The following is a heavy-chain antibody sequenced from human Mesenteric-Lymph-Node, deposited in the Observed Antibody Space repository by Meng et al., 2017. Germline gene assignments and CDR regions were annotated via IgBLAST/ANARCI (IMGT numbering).Heavy chain of an antibody. CDR2: IYPRGDT. CDR3: ARGHKQSSWPYYYYYGMDV. J-gene: IGHJ6*02. Sequence: SETLSLTCTVSGGSINSANHFWGWIRLPPGKGLEWIGNIYPRGDTNYNPSLKSRVTISVDTSKNQFSLKLSSVTAADTAVYYCARGHKQSSWPYYYYYGMDVWGQGTTVTVSS. D-gene: IGHD6-6*01. CDR1: GGSINSANHF. V-gene: IGHV4-39*07.